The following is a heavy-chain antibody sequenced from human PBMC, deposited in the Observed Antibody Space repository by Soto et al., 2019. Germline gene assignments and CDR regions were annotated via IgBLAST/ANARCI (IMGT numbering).Heavy chain of an antibody. D-gene: IGHD4-17*01. V-gene: IGHV3-23*01. CDR3: AKVGGFDP. CDR1: GFTFSRYA. Sequence: EEQLLESGGGLVQPGGSLRLSCAASGFTFSRYAMSWVRQTPEKRLECVSAISGDGGSTHYADSVKGRFTISRDNSKNTMYLQLNSLRADDTAVYYCAKVGGFDPWGQGTLVTVS. CDR2: ISGDGGST. J-gene: IGHJ5*02.